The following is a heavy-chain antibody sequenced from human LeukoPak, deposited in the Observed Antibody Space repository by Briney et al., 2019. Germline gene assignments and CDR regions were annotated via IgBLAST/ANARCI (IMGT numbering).Heavy chain of an antibody. CDR3: ARLWDYSSGYNDY. J-gene: IGHJ4*02. CDR1: GGTFSSYA. Sequence: SVKVSCKASGGTFSSYAISWVRQAPGQGLEWMGGIIPIFGTAHYAQKFQGRVTITTDESTSTAYMELSSLRSEDTAVYYCARLWDYSSGYNDYWGQGTLVTVSS. V-gene: IGHV1-69*05. CDR2: IIPIFGTA. D-gene: IGHD3-22*01.